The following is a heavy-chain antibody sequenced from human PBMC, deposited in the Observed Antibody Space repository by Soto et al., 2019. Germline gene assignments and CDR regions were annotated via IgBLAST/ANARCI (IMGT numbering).Heavy chain of an antibody. J-gene: IGHJ3*02. V-gene: IGHV1-18*01. Sequence: ASVKVSCKASCYTFTSYGISWVRQAPGQGLEWMGWISAYNGNTNYAQKLQGRVTMTTDTSTSTAYMELRSLRSDDTAVYYCARDYSYYDSSGYSTEAFDIWGQGTMVTVSS. CDR3: ARDYSYYDSSGYSTEAFDI. D-gene: IGHD3-22*01. CDR1: CYTFTSYG. CDR2: ISAYNGNT.